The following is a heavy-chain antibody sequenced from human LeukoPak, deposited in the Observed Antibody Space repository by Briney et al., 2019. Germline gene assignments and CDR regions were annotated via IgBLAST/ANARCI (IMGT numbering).Heavy chain of an antibody. CDR2: VSGSGGST. J-gene: IGHJ6*04. V-gene: IGHV3-23*01. Sequence: GGSLRLSCAAPGFTFSSYAMSWVRQAPGKGLERVSGVSGSGGSTNYADSVRGRFTISRDNSKNTLYLQMSSLRAEDTAVYYCAKKLGSGSLNGVDVWGKGTTVTVSS. CDR1: GFTFSSYA. D-gene: IGHD3-10*01. CDR3: AKKLGSGSLNGVDV.